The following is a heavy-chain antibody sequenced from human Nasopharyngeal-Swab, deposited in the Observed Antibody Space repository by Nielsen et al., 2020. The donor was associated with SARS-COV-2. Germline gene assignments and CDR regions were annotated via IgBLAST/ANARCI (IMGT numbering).Heavy chain of an antibody. CDR2: IKKDGSEK. D-gene: IGHD1-26*01. V-gene: IGHV3-7*03. CDR1: GFTLSSYW. J-gene: IGHJ5*02. CDR3: ARDLGRMGANNWFDP. Sequence: GESLKISCAASGFTLSSYWMSWVRQAPGKGLEWVANIKKDGSEKYYMDSVKGRFAISRDNDKNSLYLQMNSLRVEDTAVYFCARDLGRMGANNWFDPWGQGTLVTVSS.